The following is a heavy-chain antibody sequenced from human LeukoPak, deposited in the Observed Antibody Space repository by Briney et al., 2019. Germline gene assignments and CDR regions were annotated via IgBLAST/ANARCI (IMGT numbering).Heavy chain of an antibody. CDR2: ISGSGAST. V-gene: IGHV3-23*01. D-gene: IGHD1-26*01. Sequence: GGSLRLSCAASGFTFSSYAMSWVRQAPGEGLAWVSGISGSGASTYYADSVKGRFTISRDNSKNTLYLQMNSLRAEDTAVYYCAKGTDRTSGSYFWGQGTLVTVSS. CDR1: GFTFSSYA. CDR3: AKGTDRTSGSYF. J-gene: IGHJ4*02.